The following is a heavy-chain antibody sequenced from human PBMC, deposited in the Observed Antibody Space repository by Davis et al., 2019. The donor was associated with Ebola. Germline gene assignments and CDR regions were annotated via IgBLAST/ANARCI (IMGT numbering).Heavy chain of an antibody. CDR2: VDDSGGGT. D-gene: IGHD6-6*01. CDR1: GFTVSSNY. CDR3: AKRVEYSSSFAYFDY. Sequence: GGSLRLSCAASGFTVSSNYMSWVRQAPGKGLEWVASVDDSGGGTYYAVSVKGRFTVSRDNSKNTLYVQLNSLRSEDTAVYYCAKRVEYSSSFAYFDYWGQGALVTVSS. J-gene: IGHJ4*02. V-gene: IGHV3-53*01.